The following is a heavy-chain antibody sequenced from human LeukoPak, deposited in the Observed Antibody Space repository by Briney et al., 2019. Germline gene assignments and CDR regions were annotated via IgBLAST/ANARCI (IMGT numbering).Heavy chain of an antibody. CDR3: ARDQRYFDRGGSWFDP. CDR2: IIPILGIA. J-gene: IGHJ5*02. CDR1: GGTFSSYA. Sequence: ASVTVSCKASGGTFSSYAISWVRQAPGQGLEWMGRIIPILGIANYAQKFQGRVTITADKSTSAAYMELSSLRSEDTAVYYCARDQRYFDRGGSWFDPWGQGTLGTVSS. V-gene: IGHV1-69*04. D-gene: IGHD3-9*01.